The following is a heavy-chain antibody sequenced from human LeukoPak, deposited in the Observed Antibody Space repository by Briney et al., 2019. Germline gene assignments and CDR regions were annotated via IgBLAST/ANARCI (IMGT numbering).Heavy chain of an antibody. D-gene: IGHD6-13*01. CDR1: AGSISSGDYY. V-gene: IGHV4-30-4*08. CDR3: ARGGDYYCSSWHGVDY. CDR2: VYYSGST. Sequence: SQTLSLTCTVSAGSISSGDYYWSWIRQPPGKGLEWIGFVYYSGSTYYNPSLKSPVSISVDTSKNQFSLKLSSVTAADTAVYYCARGGDYYCSSWHGVDYWGQGTLVTVSS. J-gene: IGHJ4*02.